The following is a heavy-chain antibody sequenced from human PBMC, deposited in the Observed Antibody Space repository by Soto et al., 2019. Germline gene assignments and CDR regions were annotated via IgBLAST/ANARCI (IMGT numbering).Heavy chain of an antibody. CDR3: ARAQGSSTSLEIYYYYYYGLDV. V-gene: IGHV1-69*01. J-gene: IGHJ6*02. Sequence: QVQLVQSGAEVKKPGSSVKVSCKASGGTFSSYAISWVRQAPGQGLEWMGGIIPISDTTNYAQKFQGRVTIIADESTSTAYMALSRLRCEDTAVYYCARAQGSSTSLEIYYYYYYGLDVWGQGTTVTVSS. CDR2: IIPISDTT. CDR1: GGTFSSYA. D-gene: IGHD2-2*01.